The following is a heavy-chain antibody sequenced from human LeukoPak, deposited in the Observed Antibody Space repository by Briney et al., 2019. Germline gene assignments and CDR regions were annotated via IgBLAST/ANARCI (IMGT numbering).Heavy chain of an antibody. CDR2: LYYSGNT. Sequence: PSETLSLTCAVYGGSFSGYYWSWIRQPPGKGLEWIGSLYYSGNTYYNPSLKSRVTISVDTSKNQFSLNLTSVTAADTAVYYCARHLNYYYYYYMDVWGTGTTVTVSS. CDR3: ARHLNYYYYYYMDV. CDR1: GGSFSGYY. V-gene: IGHV4-34*01. J-gene: IGHJ6*03.